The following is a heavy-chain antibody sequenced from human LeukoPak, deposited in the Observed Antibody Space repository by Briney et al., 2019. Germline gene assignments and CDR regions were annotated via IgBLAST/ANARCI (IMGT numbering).Heavy chain of an antibody. V-gene: IGHV3-23*01. Sequence: RPGGSLRLSCAASGFTFSSYAMSWVRQAPGKGLEWVSTISSTGGSTYYADSVKGRFTISRDSSKNTLYLQMTTLRADDTAVYYCAKRDLPYWGQGTLVTVSS. J-gene: IGHJ4*02. CDR1: GFTFSSYA. CDR2: ISSTGGST. CDR3: AKRDLPY.